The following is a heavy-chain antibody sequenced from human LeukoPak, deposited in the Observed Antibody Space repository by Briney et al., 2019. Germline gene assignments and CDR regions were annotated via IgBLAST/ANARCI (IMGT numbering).Heavy chain of an antibody. CDR2: IKSTGDTT. Sequence: ASVRVSCKTSGYTFTSYHMHWVRQAPGQGLEWVGIIKSTGDTTVYAQKFEGRVTVTRDTSTSTVYMELSSLSSEDTAVYHCVREDAHTYYCHFWGPGTLVTVSS. CDR1: GYTFTSYH. J-gene: IGHJ4*02. D-gene: IGHD2-15*01. V-gene: IGHV1-46*01. CDR3: VREDAHTYYCHF.